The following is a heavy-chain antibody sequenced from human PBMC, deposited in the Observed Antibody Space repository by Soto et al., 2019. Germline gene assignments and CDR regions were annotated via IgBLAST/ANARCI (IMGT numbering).Heavy chain of an antibody. D-gene: IGHD4-4*01. V-gene: IGHV4-39*01. CDR2: LSSGLST. CDR1: DGSISTRDYY. Sequence: QRPLRESGPGLVKPSETLSLTCSVSDGSISTRDYYCGWIRQPPGKGLEWIASLSSGLSTYYSPSLKSRVTVREDTSQNKIRLRLPSLTAAEKAVYYCVSHFARDSDYERFWSLDLWGRGTLVTGSS. J-gene: IGHJ2*01. CDR3: VSHFARDSDYERFWSLDL.